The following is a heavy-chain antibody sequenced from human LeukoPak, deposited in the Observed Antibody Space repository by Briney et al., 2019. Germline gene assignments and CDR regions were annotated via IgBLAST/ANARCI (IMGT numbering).Heavy chain of an antibody. Sequence: PSETLSLTCTVSGGSVSSYYWSWIRQPPGKELEWIGYIYYSGSTNYNPSLKSRVTISVDTSKNQFSLKLSSVTAADTAVYYCASSSWYGRLDYWGQGTLVTVSS. CDR2: IYYSGST. CDR1: GGSVSSYY. D-gene: IGHD6-13*01. CDR3: ASSSWYGRLDY. V-gene: IGHV4-59*02. J-gene: IGHJ4*02.